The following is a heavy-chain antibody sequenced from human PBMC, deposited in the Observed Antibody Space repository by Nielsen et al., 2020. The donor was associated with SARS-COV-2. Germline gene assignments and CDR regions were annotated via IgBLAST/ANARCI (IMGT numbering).Heavy chain of an antibody. D-gene: IGHD3-10*01. CDR3: AREPRLIGALDY. V-gene: IGHV1-69*13. CDR2: IIPIFGTA. Sequence: SVKVSCKASGGTFSSYAISWVRQAPGQGLEWMGGIIPIFGTANYAQKFQGRVTITADESTSTAYMELSSLRSEDTAVYYCAREPRLIGALDYWGQGTLVTVSS. J-gene: IGHJ4*02. CDR1: GGTFSSYA.